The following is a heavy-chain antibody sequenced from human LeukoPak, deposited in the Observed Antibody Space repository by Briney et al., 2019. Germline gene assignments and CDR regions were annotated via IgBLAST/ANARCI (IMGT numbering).Heavy chain of an antibody. CDR3: ARDKMAENDVLDV. CDR2: IRSKASGGTT. J-gene: IGHJ3*01. V-gene: IGHV3-49*04. Sequence: PAGSLRLSCTASGFTFGDYAMSWVRQAPGKGLEWVGFIRSKASGGTTDYAASVKGRFIISRDDSKSIAYLQMDSLRTEDTAVYYCARDKMAENDVLDVWGQGTMVTVSS. CDR1: GFTFGDYA. D-gene: IGHD2-8*01.